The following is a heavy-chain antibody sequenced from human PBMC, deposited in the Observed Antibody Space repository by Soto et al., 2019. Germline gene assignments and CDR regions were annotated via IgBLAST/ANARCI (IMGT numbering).Heavy chain of an antibody. Sequence: GASVKVSCTASGYTFTSYGIEWVRQAPGQGLEWLGWISAYDGNTKYAQILQGRVSLTTDTSTNTAYMELRSLRSDDTAMYFCARGGYYDSSGSRNYYYYGMNVWAKGPRSPS. D-gene: IGHD3-22*01. V-gene: IGHV1-18*01. CDR1: GYTFTSYG. J-gene: IGHJ6*02. CDR2: ISAYDGNT. CDR3: ARGGYYDSSGSRNYYYYGMNV.